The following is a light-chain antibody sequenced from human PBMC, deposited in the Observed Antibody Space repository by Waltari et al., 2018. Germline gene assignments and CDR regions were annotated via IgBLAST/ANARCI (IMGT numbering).Light chain of an antibody. Sequence: QLVLTQSPSASASLGASVKLTRTLSSGHSSYPIAWHQQQPQKGPRYLMKLHSDGSHSKGHGLPHRFLVSSSGAERYLAIASLQSDEEAVYFCQTRGTGAPWVVGGGTKLTVL. CDR2: LHSDGSH. CDR3: QTRGTGAPWV. J-gene: IGLJ3*02. V-gene: IGLV4-69*01. CDR1: SGHSSYP.